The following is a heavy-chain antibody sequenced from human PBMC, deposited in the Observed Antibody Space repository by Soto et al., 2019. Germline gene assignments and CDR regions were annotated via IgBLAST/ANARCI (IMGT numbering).Heavy chain of an antibody. CDR1: GYSFTSNW. V-gene: IGHV5-51*01. J-gene: IGHJ3*02. D-gene: IGHD3-22*01. CDR2: IYPGDSDT. Sequence: GESLKISCKGSGYSFTSNWIGWVRQMPGKGLEWMGIIYPGDSDTRYSPSFQGQVTISADKSFSTANLQWSRLKAPHTAMYYCARLRSGHDSSGYSVDAFDIWGQGTMVTVSS. CDR3: ARLRSGHDSSGYSVDAFDI.